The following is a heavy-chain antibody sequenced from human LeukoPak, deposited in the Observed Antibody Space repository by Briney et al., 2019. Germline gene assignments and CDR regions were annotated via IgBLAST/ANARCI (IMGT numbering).Heavy chain of an antibody. V-gene: IGHV4-59*01. D-gene: IGHD3-16*01. CDR3: ARGGGPPSYFDY. CDR2: IYYSGIT. J-gene: IGHJ4*02. CDR1: GGSISSYY. Sequence: PSETLSLTCTVSGGSISSYYWTWIRQPPGKALEWIGYIYYSGITNYNPSLKSRVTISLDTSRNQFSLKLSSVTAADTAVYYCARGGGPPSYFDYWGQGTLVSGSS.